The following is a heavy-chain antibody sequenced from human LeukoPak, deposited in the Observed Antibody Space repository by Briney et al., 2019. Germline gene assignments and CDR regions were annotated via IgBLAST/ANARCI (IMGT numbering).Heavy chain of an antibody. CDR2: IKQDGSEK. V-gene: IGHV3-7*01. Sequence: GGSLRLSCAASGFTFSSYWMSWVRQAPGKGLEWVANIKQDGSEKYYVDSVKGRFTISRDNAKNSLYLQMNSLRAEDTAVYYCAKPIAAAINNWFDPWGQGTLVTVSS. CDR1: GFTFSSYW. D-gene: IGHD6-13*01. CDR3: AKPIAAAINNWFDP. J-gene: IGHJ5*02.